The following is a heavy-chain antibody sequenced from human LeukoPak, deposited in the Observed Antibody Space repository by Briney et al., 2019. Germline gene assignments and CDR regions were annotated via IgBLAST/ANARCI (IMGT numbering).Heavy chain of an antibody. CDR3: AKDAILWFGESTFDY. D-gene: IGHD3-10*01. V-gene: IGHV3-48*03. CDR1: GFNLCSHE. Sequence: GGSLRLSCAASGFNLCSHEMNWLRQAPGKGVEWVSHISSSGSTIYFGHSVKGRFTISRDNFKNALYLRMNSLRAEDTAVYYCAKDAILWFGESTFDYWGQGTLVTVSS. CDR2: ISSSGSTI. J-gene: IGHJ4*02.